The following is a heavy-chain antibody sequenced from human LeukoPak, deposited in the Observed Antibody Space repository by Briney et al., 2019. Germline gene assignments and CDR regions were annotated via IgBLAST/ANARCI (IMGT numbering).Heavy chain of an antibody. Sequence: SETLSLTCTVSGGSISSSSYYWGWIRQPPGKGLEWIGSIYYSGSTYYNPSLKSRVTISVDTSKNQFSLKLSSVTAADTAVYYCARQGDSSSWYGPIPPHQKYNWFDPWGQGTLVTVSS. V-gene: IGHV4-39*01. J-gene: IGHJ5*02. CDR1: GGSISSSSYY. D-gene: IGHD6-13*01. CDR2: IYYSGST. CDR3: ARQGDSSSWYGPIPPHQKYNWFDP.